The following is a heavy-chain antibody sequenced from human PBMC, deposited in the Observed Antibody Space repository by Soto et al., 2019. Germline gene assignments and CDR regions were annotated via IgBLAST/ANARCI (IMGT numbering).Heavy chain of an antibody. J-gene: IGHJ6*02. Sequence: QVQLVQSGSELKKPGASVKVSCKASGYTFTSYAMNWVRQAPGQGLEWMGWINTNTGNPTYAQGSTGRFVFSLDTSXITXYXQICSLKAEDTAVYYCARDVRDIFDSWGYYYYGMDVWGQGTTVTVSS. CDR1: GYTFTSYA. CDR3: ARDVRDIFDSWGYYYYGMDV. CDR2: INTNTGNP. D-gene: IGHD5-12*01. V-gene: IGHV7-4-1*01.